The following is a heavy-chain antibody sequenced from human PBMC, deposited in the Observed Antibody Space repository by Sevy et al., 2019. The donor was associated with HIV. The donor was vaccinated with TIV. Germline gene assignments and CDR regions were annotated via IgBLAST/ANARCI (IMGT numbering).Heavy chain of an antibody. CDR1: GFTFSSYA. V-gene: IGHV3-23*01. CDR2: ISGSGGST. CDR3: TKDRPDYDFWSGYYTFDYYYYGMDV. D-gene: IGHD3-3*01. J-gene: IGHJ6*02. Sequence: GGSLRLSCAASGFTFSSYAMSWVRQAPGKGLEWVSAISGSGGSTYYADPVKGRFTISRANSKNTLYLQMNSLRAEDTAVYYCTKDRPDYDFWSGYYTFDYYYYGMDVWGQGTTVTVSS.